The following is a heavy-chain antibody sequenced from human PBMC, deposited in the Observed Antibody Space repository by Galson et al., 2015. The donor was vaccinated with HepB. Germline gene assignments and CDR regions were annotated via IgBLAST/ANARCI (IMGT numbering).Heavy chain of an antibody. Sequence: SSYAISWVRQAPGQGLEWMGRIIPILGIANYAQKFQGRVTITADKSTSTAYMELSSLRSEDTAVYYCARDSVDTAMVVFYYYYGMDVWGQGTTVTVSS. D-gene: IGHD5-18*01. CDR3: ARDSVDTAMVVFYYYYGMDV. CDR1: SSYA. CDR2: IIPILGIA. V-gene: IGHV1-69*04. J-gene: IGHJ6*02.